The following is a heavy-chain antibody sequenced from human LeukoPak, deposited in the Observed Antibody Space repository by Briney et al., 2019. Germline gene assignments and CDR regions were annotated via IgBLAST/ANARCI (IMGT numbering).Heavy chain of an antibody. CDR2: TYYNSKWYT. V-gene: IGHV6-1*01. CDR3: ARSVSSSWSNWFDP. CDR1: GDSVSTASNA. J-gene: IGHJ5*02. Sequence: SQTLSLTCAISGDSVSTASNAWYWIRQSPSRGLEWLGRTYYNSKWYTDYAVSVSGRTTINPDTSKNQFSLQLNSVTPEDTAVYYCARSVSSSWSNWFDPWGQGTLVTVSS. D-gene: IGHD6-13*01.